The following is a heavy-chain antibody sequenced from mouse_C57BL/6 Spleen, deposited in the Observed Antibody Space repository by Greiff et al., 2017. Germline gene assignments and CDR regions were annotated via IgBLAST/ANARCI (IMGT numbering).Heavy chain of an antibody. CDR1: GYTFTSYW. Sequence: QVQLQQPGAELVKPGASVKMSCKASGYTFTSYWMHWVKQRPGRGLEWIGRIDTNSGGTKYNEKFKSKATLTVDTSSSTAYMQLSSLTSEDSAVYYCARGRDYWGQGTTLTVSS. V-gene: IGHV1-62-3*01. CDR2: IDTNSGGT. J-gene: IGHJ2*01. CDR3: ARGRDY.